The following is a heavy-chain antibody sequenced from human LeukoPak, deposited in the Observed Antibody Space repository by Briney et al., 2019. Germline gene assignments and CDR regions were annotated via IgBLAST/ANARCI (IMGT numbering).Heavy chain of an antibody. V-gene: IGHV1-18*01. J-gene: IGHJ5*02. Sequence: SVKVSCKASGYTFTSYGISWVRQAPGQGLEWMGWISAYNGNTNYAQKLQGRVTMTTDTSTGTAYMELRSLRSDDTAVYYCARAGETIFGAPNWFDPWGQGTLVTVSS. CDR2: ISAYNGNT. D-gene: IGHD3-3*01. CDR1: GYTFTSYG. CDR3: ARAGETIFGAPNWFDP.